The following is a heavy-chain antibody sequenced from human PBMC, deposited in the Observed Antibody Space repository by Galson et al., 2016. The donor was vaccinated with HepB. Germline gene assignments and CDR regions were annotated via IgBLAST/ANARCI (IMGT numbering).Heavy chain of an antibody. Sequence: SLRLSCAASGFTFSSYALNWVRQAPGKGLEWVSSISDNGDTIYYAGSVRGRFTISRDNSKNTLYLQMSSLRAEDTAVYFCAKVSDHYDFLTGYYREVCFDYWGQGTLVTVSS. D-gene: IGHD3-9*01. V-gene: IGHV3-23*01. CDR2: ISDNGDTI. J-gene: IGHJ4*02. CDR3: AKVSDHYDFLTGYYREVCFDY. CDR1: GFTFSSYA.